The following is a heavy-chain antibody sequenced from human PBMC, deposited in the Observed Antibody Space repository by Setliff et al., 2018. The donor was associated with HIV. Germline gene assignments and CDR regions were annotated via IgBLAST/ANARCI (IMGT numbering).Heavy chain of an antibody. J-gene: IGHJ4*02. Sequence: ASVKVSCKASGYTFHYYDIHWVRQAPGQGLEWMGRITAGNGDTKYSQKFQDRVTLTSDMSVNTVYMDLMTLRSEDTAVYYCASPMFYDGKVVWGQGTPVTVSS. CDR2: ITAGNGDT. V-gene: IGHV1-3*01. CDR3: ASPMFYDGKVV. CDR1: GYTFHYYD. D-gene: IGHD3-22*01.